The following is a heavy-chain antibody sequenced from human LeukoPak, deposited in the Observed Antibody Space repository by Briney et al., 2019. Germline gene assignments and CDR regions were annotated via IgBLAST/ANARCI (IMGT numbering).Heavy chain of an antibody. Sequence: PGGSLRLSCAASGFTFSSYAMSWVRQAPGKGLEWVSAISGSGGSTYYADSVKGRFTISRDNSKNTLYPQMNSLRAEDTAVYYCAKDGPWYSSSWNNYYGMDVWGQGTTVTVS. D-gene: IGHD6-13*01. V-gene: IGHV3-23*01. CDR1: GFTFSSYA. CDR3: AKDGPWYSSSWNNYYGMDV. J-gene: IGHJ6*02. CDR2: ISGSGGST.